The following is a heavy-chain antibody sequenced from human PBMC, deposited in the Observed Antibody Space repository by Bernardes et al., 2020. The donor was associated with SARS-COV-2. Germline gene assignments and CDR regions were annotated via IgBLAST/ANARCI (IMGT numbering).Heavy chain of an antibody. CDR1: GFTFSSYW. CDR2: IKQDGSEK. Sequence: GWSLRLSCAASGFTFSSYWMSWVRQAPGKGLEWVANIKQDGSEKYYVDSVKGRFTISRDNAKNSLYLQMNSLRAEDTAVYYCARDTGVVAATNYYYYYGMDVWGQGTTVTVSS. D-gene: IGHD2-15*01. CDR3: ARDTGVVAATNYYYYYGMDV. V-gene: IGHV3-7*01. J-gene: IGHJ6*02.